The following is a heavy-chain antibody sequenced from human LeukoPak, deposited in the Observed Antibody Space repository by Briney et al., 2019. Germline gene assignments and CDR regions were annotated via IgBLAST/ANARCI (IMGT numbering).Heavy chain of an antibody. J-gene: IGHJ4*02. CDR3: ARGIYYYDSSGYSANVGYYFDY. D-gene: IGHD3-22*01. CDR1: GGSISSSSYY. Sequence: SETLSLTCTVSGGSISSSSYYWSWIRQPPGKGLEWIGEINHSGSTNYNPSLKSRVTISVDTSKNQFSLKLSSVTAADTAVYYCARGIYYYDSSGYSANVGYYFDYWGQGTLVTVSS. V-gene: IGHV4-39*07. CDR2: INHSGST.